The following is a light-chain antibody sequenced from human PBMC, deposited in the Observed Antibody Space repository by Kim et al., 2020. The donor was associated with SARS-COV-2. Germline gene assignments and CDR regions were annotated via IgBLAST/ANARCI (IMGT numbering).Light chain of an antibody. Sequence: PRQSVAISCTGTSSDVGGYNYVSLYQQHPVKAPKLMIYAVSKRPSGVPDRFSDSKSGNTASLTISGLQAEDEADYYCCSYAGGYTVFGGGTQLTVL. CDR2: AVS. CDR3: CSYAGGYTV. V-gene: IGLV2-11*01. J-gene: IGLJ3*02. CDR1: SSDVGGYNY.